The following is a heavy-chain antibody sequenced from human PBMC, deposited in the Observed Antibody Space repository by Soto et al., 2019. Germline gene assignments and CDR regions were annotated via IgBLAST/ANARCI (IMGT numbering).Heavy chain of an antibody. D-gene: IGHD2-2*01. CDR3: ARGYCSSTSCLSYYYYYMDV. V-gene: IGHV1-8*01. Sequence: ASVKVSCKASGYTFTSYDINWVRQATGQGLEWMGWMNPNSGNTGYAQKFQGRVTMTRNTSISTAYMELSSLRSDDTAVYYCARGYCSSTSCLSYYYYYMDVWGKGTTVTVSS. J-gene: IGHJ6*03. CDR1: GYTFTSYD. CDR2: MNPNSGNT.